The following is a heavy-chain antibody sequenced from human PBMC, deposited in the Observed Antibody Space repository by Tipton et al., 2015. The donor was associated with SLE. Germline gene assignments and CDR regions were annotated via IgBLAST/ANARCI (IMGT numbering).Heavy chain of an antibody. CDR1: GGSISSYC. V-gene: IGHV4-59*08. D-gene: IGHD3-22*01. CDR3: ARRLGSSGFDY. J-gene: IGHJ4*02. Sequence: TLSLTCTVSGGSISSYCWSWIRQPPGKGLEWIGYIYYSGSTNYNPSLKSRVTISVYTSKTQFSLKLSSVTAADTAVYYCARRLGSSGFDYWGQGTLVTVSS. CDR2: IYYSGST.